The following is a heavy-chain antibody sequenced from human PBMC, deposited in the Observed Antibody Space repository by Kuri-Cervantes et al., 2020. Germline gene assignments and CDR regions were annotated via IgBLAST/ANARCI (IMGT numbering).Heavy chain of an antibody. CDR3: ARDLRYCSSTSCFAFYGMDV. CDR1: GFTFSSYI. D-gene: IGHD2-2*01. Sequence: GESLKISCAASGFTFSSYIMNWVRQAPGKGLEWVSYISSSSSTIYYADSVKGRFTISRDNAKNSLYLQMNSLRDEDTAVYYCARDLRYCSSTSCFAFYGMDVWGQGTTVTVSS. CDR2: ISSSSSTI. V-gene: IGHV3-48*02. J-gene: IGHJ6*02.